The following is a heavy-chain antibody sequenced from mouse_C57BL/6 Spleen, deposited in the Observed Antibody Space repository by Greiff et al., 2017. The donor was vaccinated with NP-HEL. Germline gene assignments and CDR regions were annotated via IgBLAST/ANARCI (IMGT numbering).Heavy chain of an antibody. CDR2: IYPGDGDT. V-gene: IGHV1-80*01. J-gene: IGHJ2*01. CDR3: ARDYGSSYYFDY. Sequence: VQLQQSGAELVKPGASVKISCKASGYAFSSYWMNWVKQRPGKGLEWIGQIYPGDGDTNYNGKFKGKATLTADKSSSTAYMQLSSLTSEDSAVYFCARDYGSSYYFDYWGQSTTLTVSS. CDR1: GYAFSSYW. D-gene: IGHD1-1*01.